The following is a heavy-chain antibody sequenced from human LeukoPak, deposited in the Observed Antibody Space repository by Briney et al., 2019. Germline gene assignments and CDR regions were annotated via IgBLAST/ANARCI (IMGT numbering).Heavy chain of an antibody. Sequence: PSETLSLTCNVSGDSVRNPNYYWAWIRQSPGKGLEWIGTIYYTGSTYYNPSLKSRVTKSVDMSKNQFSLKLASVTAADTAVYYCARGVRGIWYYFEDWGQGTPVTVSS. D-gene: IGHD3-10*02. CDR1: GDSVRNPNYY. V-gene: IGHV4-39*07. CDR2: IYYTGST. CDR3: ARGVRGIWYYFED. J-gene: IGHJ4*02.